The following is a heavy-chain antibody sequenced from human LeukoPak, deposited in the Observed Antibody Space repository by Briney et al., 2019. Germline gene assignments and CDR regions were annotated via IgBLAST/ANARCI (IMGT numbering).Heavy chain of an antibody. CDR2: ISGSGGST. CDR1: GFTFSSYA. V-gene: IGHV3-23*01. CDR3: AKGGYGDYVLMGY. J-gene: IGHJ4*02. Sequence: TGGSLRLSCAASGFTFSSYAMSWVRQAPGKGLEWVSAISGSGGSTYYADSVKGRFTISRDNSKNTLYLQMNSLRAEDTAVYYCAKGGYGDYVLMGYWGQGTLVTVSS. D-gene: IGHD4-17*01.